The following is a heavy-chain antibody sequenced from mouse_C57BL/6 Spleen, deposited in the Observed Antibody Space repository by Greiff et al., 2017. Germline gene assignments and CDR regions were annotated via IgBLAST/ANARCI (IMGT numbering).Heavy chain of an antibody. CDR1: GFTFSSYA. CDR2: ISSGGDYI. D-gene: IGHD2-5*01. V-gene: IGHV5-9-1*02. J-gene: IGHJ2*01. CDR3: TRWSNYFFDY. Sequence: EVQVVESGEGLVKPGGSLKLSCAASGFTFSSYAMSWVRQTPEKRLEWVAYISSGGDYIYYADTVKGRFTISRDNARNTLYLQMSSLKSEDTAMXYCTRWSNYFFDYWGQGTTLTVSS.